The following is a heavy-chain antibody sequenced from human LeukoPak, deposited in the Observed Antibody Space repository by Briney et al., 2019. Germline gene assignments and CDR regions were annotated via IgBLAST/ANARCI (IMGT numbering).Heavy chain of an antibody. CDR3: ARGRAFGVLFDY. Sequence: SETLSLTCAVYGGSFSGYYWSWISHPPGKGLEWIGEINHSGSTNYNPSLKSRVTISVDTSKNQFSLKLSSVTAADTAVYYCARGRAFGVLFDYWGQGTLVTVSS. D-gene: IGHD3-16*01. V-gene: IGHV4-34*01. CDR2: INHSGST. CDR1: GGSFSGYY. J-gene: IGHJ4*02.